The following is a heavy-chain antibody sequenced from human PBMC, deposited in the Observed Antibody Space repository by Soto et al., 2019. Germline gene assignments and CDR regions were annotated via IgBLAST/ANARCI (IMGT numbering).Heavy chain of an antibody. V-gene: IGHV4-34*01. J-gene: IGHJ4*02. CDR3: ARRLWFGEYDFDY. D-gene: IGHD3-10*01. Sequence: SETLSLTCAVFGDSLSGQSWNWIRQSPGKGLEWIGEIYYSGGTNYNPSLKSRVTISVDTSKNQFSLKLSSVTAADTAVYYCARRLWFGEYDFDYWGQGTLVTVSS. CDR2: IYYSGGT. CDR1: GDSLSGQS.